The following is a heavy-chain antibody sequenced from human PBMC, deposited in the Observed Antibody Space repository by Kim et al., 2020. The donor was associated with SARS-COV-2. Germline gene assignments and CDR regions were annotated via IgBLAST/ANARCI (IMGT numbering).Heavy chain of an antibody. V-gene: IGHV1-18*01. J-gene: IGHJ4*02. CDR3: ARTPGWLGSYYFDY. CDR2: ISAYNGNK. Sequence: ASVKVSCKASGYTFTSYGISWVRQAPGQGLEWMGWISAYNGNKNYAQKLQGRVTMTTDTSTSTAYMELRSLRSDDTAVYYCARTPGWLGSYYFDYWGQGTLVTVSS. CDR1: GYTFTSYG. D-gene: IGHD6-19*01.